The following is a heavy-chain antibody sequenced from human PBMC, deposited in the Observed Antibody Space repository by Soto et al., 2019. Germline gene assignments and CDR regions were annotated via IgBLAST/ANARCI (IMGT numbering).Heavy chain of an antibody. V-gene: IGHV3-23*01. CDR3: AKGDGSSSWYGNS. Sequence: GGSLRLSCAASGLTFINYAMSWVRQAPGKGLEWVSAIRGSGDGTFYPDSVKGRFTISRDNAKNTLYLQMNSLRAEDTAIYYCAKGDGSSSWYGNSWGQGTLVTVSS. CDR1: GLTFINYA. J-gene: IGHJ4*02. CDR2: IRGSGDGT. D-gene: IGHD6-13*01.